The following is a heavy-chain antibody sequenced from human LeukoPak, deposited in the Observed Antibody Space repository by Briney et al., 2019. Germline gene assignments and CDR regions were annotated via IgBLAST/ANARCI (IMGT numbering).Heavy chain of an antibody. Sequence: AGRSLRLSCAASGFTFDDFAMHWVRQAPGKGLVWVSLISGDASSTYYADSVRGRFTISRDNSKNSLSLQMNSLRTEDTALYFCAKTVGYIYGYFDYWGQGTLVTVSS. CDR1: GFTFDDFA. V-gene: IGHV3-43*02. CDR2: ISGDASST. CDR3: AKTVGYIYGYFDY. D-gene: IGHD5-18*01. J-gene: IGHJ4*02.